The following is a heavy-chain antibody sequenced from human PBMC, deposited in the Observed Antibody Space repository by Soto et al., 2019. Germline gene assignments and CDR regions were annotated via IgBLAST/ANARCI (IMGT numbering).Heavy chain of an antibody. Sequence: GGSLRLSCTASGFTFGYYAMSWVRQAPGKGLEWVGFIRSKAYGGTTEYAASVKGRFTISRDDSKSIAYLQMNSLKTEDTAVYXCTRAERVGATRGAFDIWGQGTMVTVSS. J-gene: IGHJ3*02. CDR1: GFTFGYYA. V-gene: IGHV3-49*04. D-gene: IGHD1-26*01. CDR3: TRAERVGATRGAFDI. CDR2: IRSKAYGGTT.